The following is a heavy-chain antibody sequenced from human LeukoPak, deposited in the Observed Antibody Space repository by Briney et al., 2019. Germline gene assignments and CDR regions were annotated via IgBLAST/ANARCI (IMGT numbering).Heavy chain of an antibody. CDR1: GDSFSIFG. J-gene: IGHJ4*02. Sequence: GAAVTVSCKASGDSFSIFGFNWVRQAPGQGLEWMGRITPIFGAAHYPQRFQGRVTITADQSTTTVYMELSILRSEDTALYYCAREQNLDGNWFFDLWGQGTVVTVSS. V-gene: IGHV1-69*13. CDR3: AREQNLDGNWFFDL. D-gene: IGHD3-9*01. CDR2: ITPIFGAA.